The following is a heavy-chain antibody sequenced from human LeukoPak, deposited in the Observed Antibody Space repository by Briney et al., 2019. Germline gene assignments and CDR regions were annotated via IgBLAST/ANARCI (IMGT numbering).Heavy chain of an antibody. CDR1: GGTFSSYA. J-gene: IGHJ6*03. D-gene: IGHD6-19*01. CDR2: IIPIFGTA. CDR3: ARVPQYSSGSYYYMDV. Sequence: SVTVSCKASGGTFSSYAISWVRQAPGQGLEWMGGIIPIFGTANYAQKFQGRVTITTDESTSTAYMELSSLRSEDTAVYYCARVPQYSSGSYYYMDVWGKGTTVTVSS. V-gene: IGHV1-69*05.